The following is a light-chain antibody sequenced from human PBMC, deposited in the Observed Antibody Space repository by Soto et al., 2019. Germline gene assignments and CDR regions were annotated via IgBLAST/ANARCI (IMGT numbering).Light chain of an antibody. CDR3: CSYAGSSTLGV. J-gene: IGLJ3*02. V-gene: IGLV2-23*02. Sequence: QSALTQPASVSGSPGQSITISCAGTSSDVGTYNLVSWYQQHPGKVPKLMISEVSKRPSGISNRFSGSKSGNTASLTISGLQAEDEADYYCCSYAGSSTLGVFGGGTKLTVL. CDR2: EVS. CDR1: SSDVGTYNL.